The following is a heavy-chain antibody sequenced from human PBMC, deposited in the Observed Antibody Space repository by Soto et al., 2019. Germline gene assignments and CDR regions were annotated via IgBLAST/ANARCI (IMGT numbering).Heavy chain of an antibody. Sequence: SETLSLTCTVSGVSISSYYWSWIRQPPGKGLEWIGYIYYSGSTNYNPSLKSRVTISVDTSKNQFSLKLSSVTAADTAVYYCARSELWAYYYYYMDVWGKGTTVTVSS. D-gene: IGHD5-18*01. V-gene: IGHV4-59*01. CDR3: ARSELWAYYYYYMDV. CDR2: IYYSGST. J-gene: IGHJ6*03. CDR1: GVSISSYY.